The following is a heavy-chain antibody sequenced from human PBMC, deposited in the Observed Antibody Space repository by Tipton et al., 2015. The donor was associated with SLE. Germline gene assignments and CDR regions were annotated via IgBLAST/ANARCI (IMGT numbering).Heavy chain of an antibody. CDR1: GGSISSHY. CDR2: IYYSGST. CDR3: ARGSYDSSGYHNWEFDY. V-gene: IGHV4-59*11. D-gene: IGHD3-22*01. J-gene: IGHJ4*02. Sequence: TLSLTCTVSGGSISSHYWSWIRQPPGKGLEWIGYIYYSGSTNYNPSLKSRVTISVDTSKNQFSLKLSSVTAADTAVYYCARGSYDSSGYHNWEFDYWGQGTLVTVSS.